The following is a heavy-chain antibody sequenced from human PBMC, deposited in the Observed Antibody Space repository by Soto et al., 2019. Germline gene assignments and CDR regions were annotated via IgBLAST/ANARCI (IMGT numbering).Heavy chain of an antibody. CDR3: ARKCGGGSCYAKNYYSYYGMDV. D-gene: IGHD2-15*01. CDR2: IDPSDSYT. Sequence: PGESLKISCKGSGYSFTSYLISWVRQMPGKGLGWRGRIDPSDSYTNYSPSFQGHVTISADKSISTAYLQWSSLKASDTAMYYCARKCGGGSCYAKNYYSYYGMDVWGQGTTVTVSS. V-gene: IGHV5-10-1*01. CDR1: GYSFTSYL. J-gene: IGHJ6*02.